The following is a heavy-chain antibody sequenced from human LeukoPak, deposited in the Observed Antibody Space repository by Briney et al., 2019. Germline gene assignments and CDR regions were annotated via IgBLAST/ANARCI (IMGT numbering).Heavy chain of an antibody. Sequence: GGSLRLSCAASGFTFSSYWMTWVRQAPGKGLEWVANIRRDGSVEYYVESVKGRFTISRDNTKNSLYLQMNSLRAEDTAVYYCARDSNPQSSGYYFDAFDMWGQGTMVTVSS. D-gene: IGHD3-22*01. CDR3: ARDSNPQSSGYYFDAFDM. V-gene: IGHV3-7*01. J-gene: IGHJ3*02. CDR1: GFTFSSYW. CDR2: IRRDGSVE.